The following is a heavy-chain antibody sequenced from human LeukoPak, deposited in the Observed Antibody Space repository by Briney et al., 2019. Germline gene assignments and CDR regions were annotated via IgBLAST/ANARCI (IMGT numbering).Heavy chain of an antibody. V-gene: IGHV4-39*07. CDR3: ARLRWYSSGWYGDY. CDR2: AYYSGSS. D-gene: IGHD6-19*01. Sequence: SETLSLTCTVSGASIRSNYYWGWIRQPPGKGPEWIGSAYYSGSSQYNPSLKSRVTISVDKSKNQFSLKLSSVTAADTAVYYCARLRWYSSGWYGDYWGQGTLVTVSS. CDR1: GASIRSNYY. J-gene: IGHJ4*02.